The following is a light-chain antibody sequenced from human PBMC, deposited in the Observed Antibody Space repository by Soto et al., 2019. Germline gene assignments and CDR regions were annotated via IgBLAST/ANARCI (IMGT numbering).Light chain of an antibody. CDR2: GAS. CDR3: QQYGSSSIT. V-gene: IGKV3-20*01. CDR1: QSVSSN. J-gene: IGKJ5*01. Sequence: VVTQSPASLSVSPGERATLSCRASQSVSSNLAWYQQKPGQAPRLLIYGASSRATGIPDRFSGSGSGTDFTLTISRLEPEDFAVYYCQQYGSSSITFGQGTRLEIK.